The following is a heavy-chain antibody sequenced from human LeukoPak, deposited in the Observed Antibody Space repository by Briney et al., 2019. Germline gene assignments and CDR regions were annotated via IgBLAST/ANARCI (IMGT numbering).Heavy chain of an antibody. V-gene: IGHV3-23*01. CDR1: GFTFSSYA. Sequence: GGSLRLSCAASGFTFSSYAMTWVRQAPGKGLEWVSAISGSGGSTYYADSVQGRFTISRDNSKNTLYLQMNSLRAGDTAVYYCAKDPDYYGSGSEDYWGQGTLVTVSS. J-gene: IGHJ4*02. D-gene: IGHD3-10*01. CDR3: AKDPDYYGSGSEDY. CDR2: ISGSGGST.